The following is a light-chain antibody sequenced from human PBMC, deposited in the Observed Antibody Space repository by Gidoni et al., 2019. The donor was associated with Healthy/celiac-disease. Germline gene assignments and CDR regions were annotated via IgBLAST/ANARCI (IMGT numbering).Light chain of an antibody. Sequence: IQLTQSLSSLSASVGDRVTITCQASQDISNYLNWYQQKPGKAPKLLIYDASNLETGVPSRFSGSGSGTDFTFTISSLQPEDIATYYCQQYDNHPPITFGQGTRLEIK. CDR2: DAS. V-gene: IGKV1-33*01. CDR1: QDISNY. CDR3: QQYDNHPPIT. J-gene: IGKJ5*01.